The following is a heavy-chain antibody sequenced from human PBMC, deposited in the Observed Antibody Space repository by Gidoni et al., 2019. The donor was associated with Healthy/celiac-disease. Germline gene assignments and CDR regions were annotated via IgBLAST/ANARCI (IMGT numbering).Heavy chain of an antibody. CDR1: GYTFTGYY. Sequence: QVQLVQSGAEVKQPGASVKVACKASGYTFTGYYMNWVRQAPGQGLEWMGWINPNSGGTNYAQKFQGRVTMTRETSISTAYMERSRLRSDDTAVYYCARDSVEMATILGYYFDYWGQGTLVTVSS. CDR2: INPNSGGT. D-gene: IGHD5-12*01. J-gene: IGHJ4*02. CDR3: ARDSVEMATILGYYFDY. V-gene: IGHV1-2*02.